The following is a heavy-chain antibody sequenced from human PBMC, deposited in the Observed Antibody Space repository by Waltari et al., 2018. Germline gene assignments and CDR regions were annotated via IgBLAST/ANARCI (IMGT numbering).Heavy chain of an antibody. CDR2: IRYDGSNK. D-gene: IGHD3-22*01. V-gene: IGHV3-30*02. Sequence: QVHLVESGGGVGPPGGSRRLSWADAGFTVSRYDRHWARQAPGKGLERVAFIRYDGSNKYYADSVKGRFNISRDNSKNTLYLQLNSLRPEDTAVYYCGGYSIVDYWGQGTLVTVSS. J-gene: IGHJ4*02. CDR1: GFTVSRYD. CDR3: GGYSIVDY.